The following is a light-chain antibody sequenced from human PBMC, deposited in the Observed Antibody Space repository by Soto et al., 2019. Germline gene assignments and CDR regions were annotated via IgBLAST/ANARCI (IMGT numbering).Light chain of an antibody. Sequence: EIVMTQSPATLSVSPGESATLSCRASQSITSELAWYQQKPGQPPRLLIYGASTRAPGVPARFTGSGSGSDFTLTISGLQSEDFAVYYCQQGHNGPLTFGQGTRLEI. CDR2: GAS. CDR1: QSITSE. CDR3: QQGHNGPLT. J-gene: IGKJ2*01. V-gene: IGKV3-15*01.